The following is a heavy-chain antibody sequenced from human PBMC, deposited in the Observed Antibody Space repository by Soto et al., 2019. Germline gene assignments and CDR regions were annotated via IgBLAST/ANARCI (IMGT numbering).Heavy chain of an antibody. V-gene: IGHV6-1*01. CDR1: GDSVSSNSAA. CDR3: ARAGRPHCSGGSCYSV. Sequence: PSQTLSLTCAISGDSVSSNSAAWNWTRQSPSRGLEWLGRTYYRSKWYNDYAVSVKSRITINPDTSKNQFSLQLNSVTPEDTAVYYCARAGRPHCSGGSCYSVWGQGTLVTVSS. D-gene: IGHD2-15*01. J-gene: IGHJ4*02. CDR2: TYYRSKWYN.